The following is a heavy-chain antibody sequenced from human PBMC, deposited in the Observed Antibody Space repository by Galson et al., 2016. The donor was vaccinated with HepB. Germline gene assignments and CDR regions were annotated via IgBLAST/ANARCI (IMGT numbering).Heavy chain of an antibody. CDR2: MSHYGANT. Sequence: SLRLSCAASGFTFSNYDMHWVRQAPGKGLEWVSFMSHYGANTYYSDSVKGRFTISRDNSKNTLYLQMNSLRAEDTAVYYCARDYGSGNFYSGFGYWGLGTLVTVSS. D-gene: IGHD3-10*01. V-gene: IGHV3-30*04. J-gene: IGHJ4*02. CDR3: ARDYGSGNFYSGFGY. CDR1: GFTFSNYD.